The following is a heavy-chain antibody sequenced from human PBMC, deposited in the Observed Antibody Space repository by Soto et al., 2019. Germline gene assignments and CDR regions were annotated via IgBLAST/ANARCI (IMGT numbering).Heavy chain of an antibody. CDR1: GGTFSSYA. CDR3: ATQTETMGCGGDCYSYYYYYYGMDV. D-gene: IGHD2-21*02. CDR2: IIPIFGTA. J-gene: IGHJ6*02. Sequence: ASVKVSCKASGGTFSSYAISWVRQAPGQGLEWMGGIIPIFGTANYAQKFQGRVTITADESTSTAYMELSSLRSEDTAVYYCATQTETMGCGGDCYSYYYYYYGMDVWGQGTTVTVSS. V-gene: IGHV1-69*13.